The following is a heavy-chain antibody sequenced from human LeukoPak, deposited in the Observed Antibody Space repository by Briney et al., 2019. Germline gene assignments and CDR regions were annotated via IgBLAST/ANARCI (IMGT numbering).Heavy chain of an antibody. D-gene: IGHD3-9*01. J-gene: IGHJ3*01. Sequence: PGGTLRLSCAASGFTFNSYGMSWVRQAPGKGLEWVSVIGGSGGSISYADSVKGRFRVPRDNSDNTLYLHLSSLRADDTALYYCVRVNILTGSDAFDVWGQGTLVTVSS. CDR2: IGGSGGSI. V-gene: IGHV3-23*01. CDR3: VRVNILTGSDAFDV. CDR1: GFTFNSYG.